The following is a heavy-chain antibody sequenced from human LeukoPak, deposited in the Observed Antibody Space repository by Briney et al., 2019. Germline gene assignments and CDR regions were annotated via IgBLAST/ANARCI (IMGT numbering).Heavy chain of an antibody. CDR2: INPDARTT. J-gene: IGHJ4*02. CDR3: ARGTALQDY. Sequence: GGSLRLSCAASGFAFSSYWMHWVRRPPGKGLVWVSHINPDARTTTYADSVKGRFTISRDNARNTLYLRMNSLRAEDTAVYYCARGTALQDYWGQGTLVTVSS. CDR1: GFAFSSYW. V-gene: IGHV3-74*01. D-gene: IGHD2/OR15-2a*01.